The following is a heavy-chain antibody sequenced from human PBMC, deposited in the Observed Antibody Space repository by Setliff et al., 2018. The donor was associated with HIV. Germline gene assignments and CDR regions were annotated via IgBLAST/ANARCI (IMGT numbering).Heavy chain of an antibody. CDR1: GYTFTSYA. V-gene: IGHV1-3*01. CDR2: ITVGDGNT. CDR3: AKGHYDDWYYFDY. D-gene: IGHD4-17*01. Sequence: ASVKVSCKASGYTFTSYAIHWVRQAPGQRLEWMGWITVGDGNTYYADSVKGRFTISRDNSENTLYLQMNSLRADDTAMYYCAKGHYDDWYYFDYWGPGTLVTVSS. J-gene: IGHJ4*02.